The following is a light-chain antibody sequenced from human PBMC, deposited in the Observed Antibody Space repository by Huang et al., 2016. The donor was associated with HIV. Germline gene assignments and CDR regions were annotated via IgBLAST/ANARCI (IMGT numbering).Light chain of an antibody. J-gene: IGKJ2*01. Sequence: DIHMTQSPSSLSSSVGDRVTITCRASQDIRNYLAWYQQKPGTAPKLLISAASTLQSEFPSRFSGSGSGTDFTLTIGSLQPEDVATYYCQKYNSAPYTFGQGTKLEIK. V-gene: IGKV1-27*01. CDR2: AAS. CDR3: QKYNSAPYT. CDR1: QDIRNY.